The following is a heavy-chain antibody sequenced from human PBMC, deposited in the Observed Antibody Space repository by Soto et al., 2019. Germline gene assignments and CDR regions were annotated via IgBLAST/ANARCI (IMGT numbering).Heavy chain of an antibody. Sequence: PSETLSLTCTVSGGSISSYYWSWIRQPAGKGLEWIGRIYTSGSTNYNPSLKSRVTMSVDTSKNQFSLKLSSVTAADTAVYYCARSPKFWSGYAQEVDVWGQGTTVTVS. J-gene: IGHJ6*02. CDR2: IYTSGST. CDR3: ARSPKFWSGYAQEVDV. V-gene: IGHV4-4*07. CDR1: GGSISSYY. D-gene: IGHD3-3*01.